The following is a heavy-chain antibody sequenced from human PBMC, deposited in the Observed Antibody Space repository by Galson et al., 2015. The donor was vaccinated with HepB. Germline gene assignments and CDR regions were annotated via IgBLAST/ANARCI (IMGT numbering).Heavy chain of an antibody. CDR1: GYTFTSYY. D-gene: IGHD5-18*01. V-gene: IGHV1-46*01. CDR3: ARGWGYTAMPLTPLYYFDY. CDR2: INPSGGST. Sequence: SVKVSCKASGYTFTSYYMHWVRQAPGQGLEWMGIINPSGGSTSYAQKFQGRVTMTRDTSTSTVYMELSSLRSEDTAVYYCARGWGYTAMPLTPLYYFDYWGQGTLVTVSS. J-gene: IGHJ4*02.